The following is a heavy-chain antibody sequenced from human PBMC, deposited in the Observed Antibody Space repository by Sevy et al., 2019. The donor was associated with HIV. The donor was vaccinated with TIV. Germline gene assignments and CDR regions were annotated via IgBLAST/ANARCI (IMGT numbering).Heavy chain of an antibody. CDR2: IYYNGQI. V-gene: IGHV4-59*08. D-gene: IGHD6-25*01. CDR1: GGSITSLY. Sequence: SETLSLTCTVSGGSITSLYWNWIRQPPGKGLEWIANIYYNGQINYNPPLKSRVTLSLDTRKNQFSLRLSSVTAADTAMYYCAGENSWGRGYSWGQGTLVTVSS. CDR3: AGENSWGRGYS. J-gene: IGHJ1*01.